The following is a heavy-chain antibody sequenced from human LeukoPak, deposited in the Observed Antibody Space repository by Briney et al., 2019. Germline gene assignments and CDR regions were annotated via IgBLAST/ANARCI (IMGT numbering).Heavy chain of an antibody. CDR2: IYYSGST. D-gene: IGHD6-19*01. J-gene: IGHJ4*02. CDR3: ARSAGTALLIDY. Sequence: SETLSLTCTVSGGSISSYYWSWIRQPPGKGLEWIGYIYYSGSTNYNPSLKSRVTISVDTSENQFSLKLSSVTAADTAVYYCARSAGTALLIDYWGQGTLVTVSS. V-gene: IGHV4-59*01. CDR1: GGSISSYY.